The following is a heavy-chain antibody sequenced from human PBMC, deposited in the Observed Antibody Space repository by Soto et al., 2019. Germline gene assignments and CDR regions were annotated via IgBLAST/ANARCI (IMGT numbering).Heavy chain of an antibody. CDR2: VIPILGVV. D-gene: IGHD4-17*01. V-gene: IGHV1-69*08. Sequence: QVQVVQSGAEVKKPGSSVKVSCKASGGYYRSYTITWVRQAPGQGLEWMGRVIPILGVVNYAQKFQGKVTFTADKSTSTAYMELRSLRSDDTAVYYCARESVGDYPLLDYGGQGTLVTVSS. CDR3: ARESVGDYPLLDY. CDR1: GGYYRSYT. J-gene: IGHJ4*01.